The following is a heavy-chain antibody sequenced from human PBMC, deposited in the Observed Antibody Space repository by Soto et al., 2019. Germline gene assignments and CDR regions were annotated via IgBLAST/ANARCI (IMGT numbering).Heavy chain of an antibody. CDR1: GFTVSSNY. Sequence: GGSLRLSCAASGFTVSSNYMNWVRQAPGKGLEWVSVMYSGGTTYYADSVKGRFTISRDNSKNTLSLQMNSLRADDTAVYYCAIYRTSYGDLNWFDPWGQGTLVTVSS. CDR2: MYSGGTT. J-gene: IGHJ5*02. CDR3: AIYRTSYGDLNWFDP. D-gene: IGHD4-17*01. V-gene: IGHV3-53*01.